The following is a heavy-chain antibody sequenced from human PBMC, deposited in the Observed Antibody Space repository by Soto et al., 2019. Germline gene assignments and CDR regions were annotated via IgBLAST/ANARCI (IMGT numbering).Heavy chain of an antibody. V-gene: IGHV3-30-3*01. CDR2: ISYDGSNK. CDR1: GFTFSSYA. CDR3: ARDPSIAARRLDY. Sequence: GGSLTLSCAASGFTFSSYAMHWVRQAPGKGLEWVAVISYDGSNKYYADSVKGRFTISRDNSKNTLYLQMNSLRAEDTAVYYCARDPSIAARRLDYWGQGTLVTVSS. D-gene: IGHD6-6*01. J-gene: IGHJ4*02.